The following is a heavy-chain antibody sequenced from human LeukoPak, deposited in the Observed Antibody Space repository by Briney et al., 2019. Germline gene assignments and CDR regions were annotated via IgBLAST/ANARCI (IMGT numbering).Heavy chain of an antibody. CDR2: IDWNGGST. V-gene: IGHV3-20*04. CDR3: ARDLETRGSYSVDY. J-gene: IGHJ4*02. Sequence: GGSLRLSCAASGFTFDDYGMTWVRQVPGKGLEWVSSIDWNGGSTGHAGSVRGRFTISRDNAKNSLYLQVSSLRPEDTALYYCARDLETRGSYSVDYWGQGTLVTVSS. D-gene: IGHD3-10*01. CDR1: GFTFDDYG.